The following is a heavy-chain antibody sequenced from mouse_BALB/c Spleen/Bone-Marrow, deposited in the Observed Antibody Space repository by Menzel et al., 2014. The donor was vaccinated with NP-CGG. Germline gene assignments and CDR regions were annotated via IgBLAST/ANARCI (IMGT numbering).Heavy chain of an antibody. V-gene: IGHV7-3*02. CDR1: GFTFTGYY. CDR2: IRNKANGYTT. J-gene: IGHJ4*01. Sequence: DVQLQESGGGLVQPGGSLRLSWATSGFTFTGYYMSWVRQPPGKALEWLGFIRNKANGYTTEYSASVKGRFTISRDNSQRILYLQMNTLRAEDSATYYCARDDYNAMDYWGQGTSFTVSS. CDR3: ARDDYNAMDY.